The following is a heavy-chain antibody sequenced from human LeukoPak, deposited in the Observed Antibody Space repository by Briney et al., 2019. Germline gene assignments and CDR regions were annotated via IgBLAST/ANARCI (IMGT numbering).Heavy chain of an antibody. V-gene: IGHV3-21*01. D-gene: IGHD3/OR15-3a*01. J-gene: IGHJ3*02. Sequence: GGSLRPSCAASRFTFSRYTINWVRQAPGKGLEWVSSVGNASPYIYYADSVKGRFTFSRDNAKNSLYLQMNSLRDEDTAVYYCARGDDLQQRKDALDIWGEGTMVTVSS. CDR1: RFTFSRYT. CDR3: ARGDDLQQRKDALDI. CDR2: VGNASPYI.